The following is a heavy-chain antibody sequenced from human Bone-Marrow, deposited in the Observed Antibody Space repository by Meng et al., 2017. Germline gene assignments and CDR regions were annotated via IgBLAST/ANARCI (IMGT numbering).Heavy chain of an antibody. D-gene: IGHD5-24*01. V-gene: IGHV3-48*03. CDR1: GFTFSSYE. CDR3: VRGGRDGYNYLSY. J-gene: IGHJ4*02. Sequence: GESLKISCAASGFTFSSYEMNWVRQAPGKGLEWVSYITTSGSTIYYADSVKGRVTISRDNAKNSLYLQMNSLRAEDTAVYYCVRGGRDGYNYLSYWGQGTLVTVSS. CDR2: ITTSGSTI.